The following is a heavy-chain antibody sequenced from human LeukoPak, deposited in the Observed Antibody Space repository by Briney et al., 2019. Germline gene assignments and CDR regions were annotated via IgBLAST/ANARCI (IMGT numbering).Heavy chain of an antibody. D-gene: IGHD3-22*01. Sequence: GGSLRLSCEASGFTFSLYWMSWVRQAPGKGLEWVANIKQDGSEKYYVDSVKGRFTISRDNAKNSLYLQMNSLRADDAAVYYCARDGDTSGYTDWGQGTLVTVSS. J-gene: IGHJ4*02. V-gene: IGHV3-7*01. CDR2: IKQDGSEK. CDR3: ARDGDTSGYTD. CDR1: GFTFSLYW.